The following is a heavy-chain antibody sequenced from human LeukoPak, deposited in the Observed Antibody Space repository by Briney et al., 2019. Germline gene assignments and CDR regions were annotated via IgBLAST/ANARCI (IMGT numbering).Heavy chain of an antibody. CDR3: ARVVGLARYCSGGSCYLDY. CDR2: ISAYNGNT. CDR1: GYTFTSYG. D-gene: IGHD2-15*01. Sequence: WASVKVSCKASGYTFTSYGISWVRQAPGQGLEWMGWISAYNGNTNYAQKLQGRVTMTTDTSTSTAYMELRSLRSDDTAVYYCARVVGLARYCSGGSCYLDYWGQGTLVTVSS. V-gene: IGHV1-18*01. J-gene: IGHJ4*02.